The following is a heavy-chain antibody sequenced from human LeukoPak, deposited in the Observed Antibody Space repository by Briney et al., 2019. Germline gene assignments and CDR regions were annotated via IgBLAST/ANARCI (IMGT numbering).Heavy chain of an antibody. CDR1: GGTFSSYA. D-gene: IGHD2-2*01. V-gene: IGHV1-69*13. CDR2: IIPIFGTA. J-gene: IGHJ4*02. CDR3: ARDTGPYCSSTSCYALDY. Sequence: SVKVSRKASGGTFSSYAISWVRQAPGQGLEWMGGIIPIFGTANYAQKFQGRVTITADESTSTAYMELSSLRSEDTAVYYCARDTGPYCSSTSCYALDYWGQGTLVTVSS.